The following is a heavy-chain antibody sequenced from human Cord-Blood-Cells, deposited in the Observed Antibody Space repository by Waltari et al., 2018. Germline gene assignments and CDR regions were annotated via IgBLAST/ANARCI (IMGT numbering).Heavy chain of an antibody. J-gene: IGHJ4*02. CDR1: GYSISSGYY. CDR3: ARGRYGRGYPYYFDY. Sequence: QVQLQESGPGLVKPSETLSLTCAVSGYSISSGYYWGWIRQPPGKGLEWIGSIYHSGSTYHNPAPESQSHISVDTSKNQVPLELSSWAGADPAVYYWARGRYGRGYPYYFDYWGQGTLVTVSS. D-gene: IGHD3-16*02. CDR2: IYHSGST. V-gene: IGHV4-38-2*01.